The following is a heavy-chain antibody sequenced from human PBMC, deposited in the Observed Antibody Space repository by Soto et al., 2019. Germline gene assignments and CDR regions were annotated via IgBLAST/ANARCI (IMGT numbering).Heavy chain of an antibody. J-gene: IGHJ6*02. Sequence: QVQLQESGPGLVKPSETLSLTCTVSGGSISSYYWSWIRQPPGKGLEWIGYIYYSGSTNYNPSRKSRVTISVDTSKNQFSLKLSSVTAADTAVYYCARCPGSRDYYYYYGMDVWGQGTTVTVSS. CDR3: ARCPGSRDYYYYYGMDV. CDR1: GGSISSYY. V-gene: IGHV4-59*01. CDR2: IYYSGST. D-gene: IGHD1-26*01.